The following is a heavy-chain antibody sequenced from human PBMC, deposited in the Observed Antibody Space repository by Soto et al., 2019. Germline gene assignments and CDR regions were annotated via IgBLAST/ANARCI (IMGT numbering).Heavy chain of an antibody. CDR1: GFTFTRYS. CDR3: PRESEDLTSNFDY. CDR2: ISSTTNYI. J-gene: IGHJ4*02. V-gene: IGHV3-21*06. D-gene: IGHD7-27*01. Sequence: GGSLRLSCAASGFTFTRYSMNWVRQAPGKGLEWVSSISSTTNYIYYGDSMKGRFTISRDNAKNSLYLEMNSLRAEDTAVYYCPRESEDLTSNFDYWGQGTLVTVYS.